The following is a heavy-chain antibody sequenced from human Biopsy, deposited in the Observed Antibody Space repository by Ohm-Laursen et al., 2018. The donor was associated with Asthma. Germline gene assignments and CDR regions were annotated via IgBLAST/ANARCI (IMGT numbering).Heavy chain of an antibody. D-gene: IGHD5-12*01. Sequence: GTLSLTCAVYGGSFSGYYWSWIRQPPGKGLEWIGEINHSGSTNYNPSLKSRVTISVDTSKNQFSLKLSSVTAADTAVYYCARERVDRYFDYWGQGTLVTVSS. CDR3: ARERVDRYFDY. V-gene: IGHV4-34*01. J-gene: IGHJ4*02. CDR2: INHSGST. CDR1: GGSFSGYY.